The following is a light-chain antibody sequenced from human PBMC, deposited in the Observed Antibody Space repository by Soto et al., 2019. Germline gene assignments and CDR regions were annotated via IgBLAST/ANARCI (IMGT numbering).Light chain of an antibody. Sequence: SQDLAIYLAWCQHRPGKAPKALISGTSTLPSGVPSRFSGSGSGTDFTLTISCLESEYLAPYYCHQSPTCSPCTFGQGTRLEIK. J-gene: IGKJ5*01. CDR3: HQSPTCSPCT. CDR2: GTS. CDR1: QDLAIY. V-gene: IGKV1-8*01.